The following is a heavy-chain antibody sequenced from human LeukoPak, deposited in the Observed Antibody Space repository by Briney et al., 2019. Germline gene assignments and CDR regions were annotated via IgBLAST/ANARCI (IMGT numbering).Heavy chain of an antibody. CDR3: ARVYSSGWPYYYYYGMDV. CDR1: GYTFTGYY. V-gene: IGHV1-2*06. J-gene: IGHJ6*02. D-gene: IGHD6-19*01. CDR2: INPNSGGT. Sequence: ASVKVSCKASGYTFTGYYMHWVRQAPGQGLEWMGRINPNSGGTNYAQKFQGRVTMTRDTSISTAYMELGRLRSDNTAVYYCARVYSSGWPYYYYYGMDVWGQGTTVTVSS.